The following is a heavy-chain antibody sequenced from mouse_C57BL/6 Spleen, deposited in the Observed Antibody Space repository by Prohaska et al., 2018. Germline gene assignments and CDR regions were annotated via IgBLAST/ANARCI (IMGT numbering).Heavy chain of an antibody. Sequence: EVKLQQSGPELVKPGASVKISCKASGYTFTDYYMNWVKQSHGKSLEWIGDINPNNGGTSYNQKFKDKATLTVDKSSSTAYMELRSLTSEDSAVYYCARSKTYYGSSFDYWGQGTTLTVSS. CDR2: INPNNGGT. CDR1: GYTFTDYY. CDR3: ARSKTYYGSSFDY. D-gene: IGHD1-1*01. J-gene: IGHJ2*01. V-gene: IGHV1-26*01.